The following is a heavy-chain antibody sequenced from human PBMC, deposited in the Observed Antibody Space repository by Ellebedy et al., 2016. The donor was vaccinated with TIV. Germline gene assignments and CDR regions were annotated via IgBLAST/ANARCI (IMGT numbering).Heavy chain of an antibody. CDR3: ASAARGSGAYESF. CDR2: ISDSATT. J-gene: IGHJ4*02. CDR1: GFTFSSYA. V-gene: IGHV3-23*01. D-gene: IGHD5-12*01. Sequence: GESLKISCVVSGFTFSSYAMTWVRQAPGKGLEWVSTISDSATTYYADSVKGRFTISRDNSKNTLYLQMNSLRADDTALYYCASAARGSGAYESFWGQGTLVTVSS.